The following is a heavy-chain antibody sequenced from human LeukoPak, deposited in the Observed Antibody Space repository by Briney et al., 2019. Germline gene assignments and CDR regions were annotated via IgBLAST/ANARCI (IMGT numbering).Heavy chain of an antibody. CDR2: ISSSSSYI. CDR1: GFTFSSYS. CDR3: AREATYYYDSSGYWALDY. Sequence: GGSLRLSCAASGFTFSSYSMNWVRQAPGKGLEWVSSISSSSSYIYHADSVKGRFTISRDNAKNSLYLQMNSLRAEDTAVYYCAREATYYYDSSGYWALDYWGQGTLVTVSS. J-gene: IGHJ4*02. V-gene: IGHV3-21*01. D-gene: IGHD3-22*01.